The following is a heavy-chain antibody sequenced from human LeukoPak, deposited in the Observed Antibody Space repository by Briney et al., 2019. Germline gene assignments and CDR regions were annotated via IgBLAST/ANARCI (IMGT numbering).Heavy chain of an antibody. J-gene: IGHJ4*02. Sequence: ASVKVSCKASGYTFTSYAMHWVRQAPGQRLEWMGWINAGNGNTKYSQKSQGRVTITRDTSASTAYMELSSLRSEDTAVYYCASEGVYDSSGYQEYYFDYWGQGTLVTVSS. CDR3: ASEGVYDSSGYQEYYFDY. CDR2: INAGNGNT. V-gene: IGHV1-3*01. CDR1: GYTFTSYA. D-gene: IGHD3-22*01.